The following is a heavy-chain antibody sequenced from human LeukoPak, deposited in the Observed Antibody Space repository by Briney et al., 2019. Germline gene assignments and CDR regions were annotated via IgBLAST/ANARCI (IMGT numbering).Heavy chain of an antibody. Sequence: GRSLRLSCAASGFTFSSYGMHWVRQAPGKGLEWVAFIRSDGSTKYYADSVKGRFTISRDNSKNTLYLQMSSLRAEDTALYYCAKDRPEAYFDYWGQGTLVTVSS. V-gene: IGHV3-30*02. J-gene: IGHJ4*02. D-gene: IGHD1-14*01. CDR1: GFTFSSYG. CDR3: AKDRPEAYFDY. CDR2: IRSDGSTK.